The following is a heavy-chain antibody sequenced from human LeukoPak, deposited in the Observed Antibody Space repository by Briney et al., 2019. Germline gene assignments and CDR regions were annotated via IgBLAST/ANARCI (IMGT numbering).Heavy chain of an antibody. CDR3: ASHSAANFDY. Sequence: ASVKVSCKASGYMFTSYGISWVRQAPGQGLEWMGRINPNSGGTNYAQKFQGRVTMTRDTSISTAYMELSRLRSDDTAVYYCASHSAANFDYWGQGTLVTVSS. V-gene: IGHV1-2*06. D-gene: IGHD6-13*01. J-gene: IGHJ4*02. CDR2: INPNSGGT. CDR1: GYMFTSYG.